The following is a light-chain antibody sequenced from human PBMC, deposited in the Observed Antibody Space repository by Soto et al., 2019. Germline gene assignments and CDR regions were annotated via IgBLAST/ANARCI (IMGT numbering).Light chain of an antibody. CDR3: QQLFSYPWT. Sequence: DIQMTQSPSTLSASVGDSVTITCRASQSISSWLAWYQQKPGKAPKLLIYKASSLESGVPSRFSGSGSGTEFTLTISSLQPDDFATYYCQQLFSYPWTFGQGTKVDIK. V-gene: IGKV1-5*03. CDR2: KAS. CDR1: QSISSW. J-gene: IGKJ1*01.